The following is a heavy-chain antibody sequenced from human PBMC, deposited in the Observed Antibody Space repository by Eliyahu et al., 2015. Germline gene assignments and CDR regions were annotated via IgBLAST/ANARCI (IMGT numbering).Heavy chain of an antibody. J-gene: IGHJ3*02. CDR1: GFXFEDYA. CDR2: ISWNSGSI. V-gene: IGHV3-9*01. Sequence: EVQLVESGGGLEQPGRSLKLSCAASGFXFEDYAMHWVRQAPGKGLEWVSGISWNSGSIDYADSVKGRFTISRDNAKNSLYLQMNSLRAEDTALYYCAKDISRYGDPNDAFDIWGQGTMVTVSS. D-gene: IGHD4-17*01. CDR3: AKDISRYGDPNDAFDI.